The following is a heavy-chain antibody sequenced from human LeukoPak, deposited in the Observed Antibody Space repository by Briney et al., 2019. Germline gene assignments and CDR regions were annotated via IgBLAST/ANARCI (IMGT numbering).Heavy chain of an antibody. CDR3: ARVSESGNSDY. V-gene: IGHV3-21*01. CDR1: GFTFSSYS. D-gene: IGHD4-23*01. CDR2: ISSSSSYI. J-gene: IGHJ4*02. Sequence: GGSLRLSCAASGFTFSSYSMNWVRQAPGKGLEWVSSISSSSSYIYYADSVKGRFTISRDTSKNTVYLQMSSLRAEDTAVYYCARVSESGNSDYWGQGTLVTVSS.